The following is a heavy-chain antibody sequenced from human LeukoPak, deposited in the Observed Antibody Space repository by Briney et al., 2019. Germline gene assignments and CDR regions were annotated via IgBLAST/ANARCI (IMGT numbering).Heavy chain of an antibody. D-gene: IGHD2-8*01. CDR3: ARVYYYYYYMDV. Sequence: SETLSHTCTVSGGSISSGGYYWSWIRQHPGKGLEWIGYIYYSGSTYYNPSLKSRVTISVDASKNQFSLKLSSVTAADTAVYYCARVYYYYYYMDVWGKGTTVTVSS. V-gene: IGHV4-31*03. J-gene: IGHJ6*03. CDR2: IYYSGST. CDR1: GGSISSGGYY.